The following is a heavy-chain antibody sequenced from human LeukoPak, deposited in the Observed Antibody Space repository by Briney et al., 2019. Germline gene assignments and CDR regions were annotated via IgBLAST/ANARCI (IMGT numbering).Heavy chain of an antibody. CDR2: IKSKAHGGTT. Sequence: PGGSLRLSCAASGFTFSNAYMSWVRQAPGKGLEWVGRIKSKAHGGTTEYAAPVKGRFTISRDDSKNTLFLQMNSLQTEDAALYYCATYSSSYYYFVYGGQGTLVTVSS. D-gene: IGHD6-13*01. J-gene: IGHJ4*02. V-gene: IGHV3-15*01. CDR1: GFTFSNAY. CDR3: ATYSSSYYYFVY.